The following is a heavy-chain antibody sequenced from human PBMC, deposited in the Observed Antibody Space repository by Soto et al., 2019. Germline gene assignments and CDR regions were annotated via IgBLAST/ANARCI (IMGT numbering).Heavy chain of an antibody. CDR1: GGSISSYY. CDR2: IYYSGST. CDR3: ARDHNSSYDY. J-gene: IGHJ4*02. Sequence: SETLSLTCTVSGGSISSYYWSWIRQPPGKGLEWIGYIYYSGSTNYNPSLKSRVTISVDTSKNQFSLKLSSVTAADTAVYYCARDHNSSYDYWGQGTLVTVSS. D-gene: IGHD6-6*01. V-gene: IGHV4-59*01.